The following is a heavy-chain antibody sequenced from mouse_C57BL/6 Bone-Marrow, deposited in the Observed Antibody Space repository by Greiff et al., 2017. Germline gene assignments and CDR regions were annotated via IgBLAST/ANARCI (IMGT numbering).Heavy chain of an antibody. Sequence: QVQLKESGAELARPGASVKLSCKASGYTFTSYGISWVKQRTGQGLEWIGEIYPRSGNTYYNEKFKGKATLTADKSSSTAYMELRSLTSEDSAVYFGASNLLLQPYYDAMDYWGQGTSVTVSS. J-gene: IGHJ4*01. CDR3: ASNLLLQPYYDAMDY. D-gene: IGHD1-1*01. V-gene: IGHV1-81*01. CDR1: GYTFTSYG. CDR2: IYPRSGNT.